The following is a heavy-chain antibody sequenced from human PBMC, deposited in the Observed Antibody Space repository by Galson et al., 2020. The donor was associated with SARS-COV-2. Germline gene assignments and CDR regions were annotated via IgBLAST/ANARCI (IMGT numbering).Heavy chain of an antibody. CDR3: ARGFCSSTSCYYHLDY. V-gene: IGHV1-2*02. CDR1: GYTFTGYY. J-gene: IGHJ4*02. D-gene: IGHD2-2*01. CDR2: INPNSGGT. Sequence: ASVKVSCKASGYTFTGYYMHWVRQAPGQGLEWMGWINPNSGGTNYAQKFQERVTMTRDTSITTAYMELSRLRSDDTAVYFCARGFCSSTSCYYHLDYWGQGALVTVSS.